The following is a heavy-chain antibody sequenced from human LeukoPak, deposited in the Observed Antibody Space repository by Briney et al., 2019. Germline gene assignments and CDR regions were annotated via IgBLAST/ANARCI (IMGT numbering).Heavy chain of an antibody. D-gene: IGHD1-26*01. CDR1: GYTFTDYY. Sequence: ASVKVSCKTSGYTFTDYYIHWVRQAPGQGLEWMGWINPDSGYTNYAQKFQGRVTMTRDTSINTAYMELRSLRSDDTAVYYCARGGYSGSYYGQYYFDYWGQGTLVTVSS. CDR2: INPDSGYT. V-gene: IGHV1-2*02. CDR3: ARGGYSGSYYGQYYFDY. J-gene: IGHJ4*02.